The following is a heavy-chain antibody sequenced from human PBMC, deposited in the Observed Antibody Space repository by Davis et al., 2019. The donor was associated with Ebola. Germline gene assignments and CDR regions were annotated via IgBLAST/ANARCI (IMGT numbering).Heavy chain of an antibody. CDR2: IIPILGPG. J-gene: IGHJ4*02. CDR1: GGTFSSYA. CDR3: AREGGYSSGWPYFDN. Sequence: AASVKVSCKASGGTFSSYAIRWVRQAPGQGLEWMGGIIPILGPGNYGQKFQGRVTITADKSTSTAYMELSSLRYEDTAVYYCAREGGYSSGWPYFDNWGQGTLVTVSS. D-gene: IGHD6-19*01. V-gene: IGHV1-69*06.